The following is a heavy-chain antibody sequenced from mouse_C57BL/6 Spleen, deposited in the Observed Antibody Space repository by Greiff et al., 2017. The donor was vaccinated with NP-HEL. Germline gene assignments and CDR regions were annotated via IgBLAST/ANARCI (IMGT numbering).Heavy chain of an antibody. J-gene: IGHJ4*01. CDR3: ASRPAMDY. CDR1: GFTFSDYG. V-gene: IGHV5-17*01. Sequence: EVKLMESGGGLVKPGGSLKLSCAASGFTFSDYGMHWVRQAPEKGLEWVAYISSGSSTIYYADTVKGRFTISRDNAKNTLFLQMTSLRSEDTAMYYCASRPAMDYWGQGTSVTVSS. CDR2: ISSGSSTI.